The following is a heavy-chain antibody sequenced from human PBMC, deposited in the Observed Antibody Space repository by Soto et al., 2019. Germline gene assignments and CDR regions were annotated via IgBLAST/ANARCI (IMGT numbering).Heavy chain of an antibody. CDR3: ARGLTYYDILTGYYNGPSFDY. V-gene: IGHV4-34*01. D-gene: IGHD3-9*01. Sequence: TLSLTCAVYGGSFSGYYWSWIRQPPGKGLEWIGEINHSGSTNYNPSLKSRVTISVDTSKNQFSLKLSSVTAADTAVYYCARGLTYYDILTGYYNGPSFDYWGQGTLVTVSS. CDR2: INHSGST. J-gene: IGHJ4*02. CDR1: GGSFSGYY.